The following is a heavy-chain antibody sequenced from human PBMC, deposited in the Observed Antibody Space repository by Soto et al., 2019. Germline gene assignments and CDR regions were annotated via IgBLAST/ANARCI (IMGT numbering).Heavy chain of an antibody. J-gene: IGHJ5*02. V-gene: IGHV1-3*01. CDR1: GDTFTTYA. D-gene: IGHD1-1*01. CDR2: INVGSGNT. Sequence: ASVKVSCKASGDTFTTYAIHWVRQVPGQAPEWMAWINVGSGNTRYSQKFQGRVTITRDTSATTGYMELSSLRSEDTAVYYCARGTGVQNWFDPWGQGTLVIVSS. CDR3: ARGTGVQNWFDP.